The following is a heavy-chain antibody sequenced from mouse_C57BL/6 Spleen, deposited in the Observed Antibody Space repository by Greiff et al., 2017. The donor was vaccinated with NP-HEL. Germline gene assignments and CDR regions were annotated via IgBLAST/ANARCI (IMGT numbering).Heavy chain of an antibody. Sequence: EVKLMESGPGLVKPSQTVFLTCTVTGISITTGNYRWSWNRQFPGNKLEWIGYIYYSGTITNNPFLTSRTTITRDTPKNQFFQEMNSLTAEDTATYYGARERDSRYFDVWGTGTTVTVSS. V-gene: IGHV3-5*01. CDR3: ARERDSRYFDV. D-gene: IGHD2-12*01. J-gene: IGHJ1*03. CDR1: GISITTGNYR. CDR2: IYYSGTI.